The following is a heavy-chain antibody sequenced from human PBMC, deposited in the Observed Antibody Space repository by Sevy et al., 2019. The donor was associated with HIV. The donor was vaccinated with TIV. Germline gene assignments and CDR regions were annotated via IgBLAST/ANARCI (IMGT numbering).Heavy chain of an antibody. J-gene: IGHJ4*02. V-gene: IGHV4-59*01. D-gene: IGHD3-22*01. CDR3: WGGGSYYDSSFFDY. Sequence: SENLSLNCTVSGGSISSYYWSWIRQPPGTGLECIGYIYYSGSTTYNPSLKSRVTISVDTSKNQFSLKLNSVTAAGTAGDFCWGGGSYYDSSFFDYWGQGILVTVSS. CDR2: IYYSGST. CDR1: GGSISSYY.